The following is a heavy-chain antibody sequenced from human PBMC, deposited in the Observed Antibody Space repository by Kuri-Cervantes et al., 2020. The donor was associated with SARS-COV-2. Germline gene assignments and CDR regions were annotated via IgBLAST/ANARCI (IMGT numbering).Heavy chain of an antibody. CDR3: AKLFGVVVAGTLDY. Sequence: LSLTCAASGFTFSSYAMTWVRQAPGKGLEWVSGLGGSGDVAYYADSVKGRFTIPRDNSNNTLYLQMNSLRGGDTAVYYCAKLFGVVVAGTLDYWGQGTLVTVSS. D-gene: IGHD2-15*01. J-gene: IGHJ4*02. V-gene: IGHV3-23*01. CDR1: GFTFSSYA. CDR2: LGGSGDVA.